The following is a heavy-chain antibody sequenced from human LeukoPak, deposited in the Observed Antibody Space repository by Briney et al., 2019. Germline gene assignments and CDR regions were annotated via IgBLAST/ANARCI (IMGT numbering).Heavy chain of an antibody. Sequence: GGSLRLSCPASGFIVSSNHMSWVRQTPDKGLEWVSVMYDGGEIYYADSVTGRFTTSRDNSKNTVDLQMNNLRADDTAMYYCARGGTMTRFSLFDNWGQGTLVFVPS. D-gene: IGHD4-17*01. J-gene: IGHJ4*02. CDR2: MYDGGEI. CDR3: ARGGTMTRFSLFDN. CDR1: GFIVSSNH. V-gene: IGHV3-53*01.